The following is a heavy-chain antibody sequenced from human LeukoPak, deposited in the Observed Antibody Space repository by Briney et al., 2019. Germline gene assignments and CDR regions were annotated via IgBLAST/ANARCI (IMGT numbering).Heavy chain of an antibody. CDR1: GGSFSGYY. V-gene: IGHV4-34*01. CDR2: INHNGST. Sequence: SETLSLTCAVYGGSFSGYYWSWIRQPPGKGLEWIGEINHNGSTNYSPSLNSRVTISVDTSKNQFSLRLSSVTAADTAVYYCARVLEGSSGQHWYFDLWGRGTLVTVSS. J-gene: IGHJ2*01. D-gene: IGHD6-19*01. CDR3: ARVLEGSSGQHWYFDL.